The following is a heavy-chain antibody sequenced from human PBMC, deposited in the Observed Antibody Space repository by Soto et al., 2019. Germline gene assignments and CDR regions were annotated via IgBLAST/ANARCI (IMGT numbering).Heavy chain of an antibody. J-gene: IGHJ4*02. Sequence: GGSLRLSCAAYGFTFSSYWMHWVRQAPGKGLVWVSHIHKDGSTTSYADSVKGRFTISRDNAKNTVYLQINSLRAEDTAVYYCARGGVGSFDYWGQGTQVTVSS. CDR2: IHKDGSTT. CDR3: ARGGVGSFDY. CDR1: GFTFSSYW. V-gene: IGHV3-74*01. D-gene: IGHD2-2*03.